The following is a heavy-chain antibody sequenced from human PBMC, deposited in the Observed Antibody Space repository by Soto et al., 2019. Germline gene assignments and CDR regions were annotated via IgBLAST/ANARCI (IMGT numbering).Heavy chain of an antibody. J-gene: IGHJ4*02. V-gene: IGHV4-61*01. CDR2: MYNSRST. D-gene: IGHD4-17*01. CDR1: GGSVSSGSYY. Sequence: TSETLSLTCSVSGGSVSSGSYYWSWIRQPPGKGPEWIGYMYNSRSTNYNPSLKSRVTISVDTSKNQFSLKLSSVTAADTAVYYCARDGDDYGDYFDYWGQGTLVTVSS. CDR3: ARDGDDYGDYFDY.